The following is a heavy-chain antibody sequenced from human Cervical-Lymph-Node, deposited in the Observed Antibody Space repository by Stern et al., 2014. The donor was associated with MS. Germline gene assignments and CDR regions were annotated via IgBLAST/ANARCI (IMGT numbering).Heavy chain of an antibody. J-gene: IGHJ5*02. Sequence: QVQLQQWGAGLLKPSETLSLTCAVYGGSFSGYYWSWIRQPPGKGLEWIGEINHSGSTNYNPSLKSRVTISVDTSKNQFSLKLSSVTAADTAVYYCARASSWSWFDPWGQGTLVTVSS. D-gene: IGHD6-13*01. CDR2: INHSGST. CDR1: GGSFSGYY. V-gene: IGHV4-34*01. CDR3: ARASSWSWFDP.